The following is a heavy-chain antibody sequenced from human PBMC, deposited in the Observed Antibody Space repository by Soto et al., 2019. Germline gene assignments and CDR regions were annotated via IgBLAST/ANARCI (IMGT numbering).Heavy chain of an antibody. J-gene: IGHJ4*02. D-gene: IGHD1-26*01. CDR1: GSSVSSGCFS. Sequence: SEALSVPCPVAGSSVSSGCFSWSWIRQPPGKGLEWIGSISYSGSTTYYPSLRSRVTISVDTSKNQFSLRLNSVTAADTAIYFCARVTFLIVGSVFSTPFDFWGQGTLVTVSS. V-gene: IGHV4-61*01. CDR3: ARVTFLIVGSVFSTPFDF. CDR2: ISYSGST.